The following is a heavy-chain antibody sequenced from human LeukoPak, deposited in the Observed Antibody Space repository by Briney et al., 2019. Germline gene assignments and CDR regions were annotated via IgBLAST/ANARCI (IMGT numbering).Heavy chain of an antibody. CDR2: ISSSSSYI. CDR1: GFTFSTYS. CDR3: ARDAAVTNGRYFDY. V-gene: IGHV3-21*01. D-gene: IGHD4-17*01. Sequence: GGSLRLSSVDSGFTFSTYSMNWVRQAPGKGLEWVSSISSSSSYIYYGDSVKGRFTISRDNAKNSLYLQMNSLRAEDTAVYYCARDAAVTNGRYFDYWGQGTLVTVSS. J-gene: IGHJ4*02.